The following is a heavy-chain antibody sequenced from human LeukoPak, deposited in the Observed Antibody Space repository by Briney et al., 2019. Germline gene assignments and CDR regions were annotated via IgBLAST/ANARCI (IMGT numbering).Heavy chain of an antibody. Sequence: SETLSLTCTVSGGSISSSSYYWGWIRQPPGKGLEWIGSIYYSGSTYYNPSLKSRVTISVDTSKNQFSLKLSSVTAADTAVYYCARVWRGGPPDPGYYYYYMDVWGKGTTVTVSS. J-gene: IGHJ6*03. CDR3: ARVWRGGPPDPGYYYYYMDV. CDR2: IYYSGST. CDR1: GGSISSSSYY. V-gene: IGHV4-39*07. D-gene: IGHD2-21*01.